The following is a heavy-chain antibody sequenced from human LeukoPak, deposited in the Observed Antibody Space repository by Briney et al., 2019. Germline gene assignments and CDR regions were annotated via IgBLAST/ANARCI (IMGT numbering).Heavy chain of an antibody. V-gene: IGHV3-21*01. Sequence: GGSLRLSCAASGFTFSSYSMNWVRQAPGKGLEWVSSISSSSSYIYYADSVKGRFTISRDNAKNSLYLQMNSLRAEDTAVYYCARVGKRLRFLEWTFFDYWGKRTLVTVSS. D-gene: IGHD3-3*01. J-gene: IGHJ4*02. CDR2: ISSSSSYI. CDR3: ARVGKRLRFLEWTFFDY. CDR1: GFTFSSYS.